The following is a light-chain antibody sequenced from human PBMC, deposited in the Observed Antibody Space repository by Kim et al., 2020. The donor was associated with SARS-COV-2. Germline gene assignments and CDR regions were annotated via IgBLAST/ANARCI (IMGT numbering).Light chain of an antibody. CDR1: SSNIGSNT. CDR3: ATWDDRLNGPV. Sequence: GQRVTISCSGSSSNIGSNTVNWYQQLPGTAPKLLISSNNRRPSGVPDRFSGSKSGTSASLAISGLQSEDEADYYCATWDDRLNGPVFGGGTQLTVL. J-gene: IGLJ2*01. CDR2: SNN. V-gene: IGLV1-44*01.